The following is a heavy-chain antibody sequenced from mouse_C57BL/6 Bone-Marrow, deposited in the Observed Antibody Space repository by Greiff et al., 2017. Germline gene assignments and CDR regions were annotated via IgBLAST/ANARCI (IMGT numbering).Heavy chain of an antibody. J-gene: IGHJ3*01. CDR2: ISYDGSN. V-gene: IGHV3-6*01. CDR3: ARDRGLRPFAY. D-gene: IGHD3-2*02. CDR1: GYSITSGYY. Sequence: DVQLQESGPGLVKPSQSLSLTCSVTGYSITSGYYWNWIRQFPGNKLEWMGYISYDGSNNYNPSLKNRISTTRDTSKNQFFLKLNSVTTEDTATYYCARDRGLRPFAYWGQGTLVTVSA.